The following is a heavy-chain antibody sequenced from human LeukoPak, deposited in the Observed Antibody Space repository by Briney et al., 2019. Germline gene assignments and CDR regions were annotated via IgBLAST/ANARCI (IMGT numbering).Heavy chain of an antibody. J-gene: IGHJ4*02. Sequence: ASVKVSCKTSGYTFTNYDLSWVRQAPGQGLEWMGWISAYNDDTDYAHNFQGRVTLTTDTSTSTAYMELRSLTSDDTAVYYCARDSGGSTDWGQGTLVTVSS. V-gene: IGHV1-18*01. CDR3: ARDSGGSTD. CDR1: GYTFTNYD. CDR2: ISAYNDDT. D-gene: IGHD1-26*01.